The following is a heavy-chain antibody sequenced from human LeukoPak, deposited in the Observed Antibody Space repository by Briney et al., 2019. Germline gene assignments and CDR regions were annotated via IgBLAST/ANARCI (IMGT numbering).Heavy chain of an antibody. CDR3: ATEYDILTGYRHFDY. CDR1: GYTLTELS. D-gene: IGHD3-9*01. V-gene: IGHV1-24*01. J-gene: IGHJ4*02. Sequence: EASVKVSCKVSGYTLTELSMHWVRQAPGKGLEWMGGFDPEDGETIYAQKFQGRVTMTEDTSTDTAYMELSSLRSEDTAVYYCATEYDILTGYRHFDYWGQGTLVTVSS. CDR2: FDPEDGET.